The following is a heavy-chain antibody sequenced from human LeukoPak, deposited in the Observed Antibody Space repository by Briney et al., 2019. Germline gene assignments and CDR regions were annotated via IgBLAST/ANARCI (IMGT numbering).Heavy chain of an antibody. CDR1: GGTISSYY. J-gene: IGHJ4*02. Sequence: SETLSLTCTVSGGTISSYYWSWIRQPPGKGLEWIGYIYYSGSTNYNPSLKSRVTISVDTSKNQFSLKLSSVTAADTAVYYCARQTGKWSRPGGFDYWGQGTLVTVSS. V-gene: IGHV4-59*08. CDR3: ARQTGKWSRPGGFDY. D-gene: IGHD3-10*01. CDR2: IYYSGST.